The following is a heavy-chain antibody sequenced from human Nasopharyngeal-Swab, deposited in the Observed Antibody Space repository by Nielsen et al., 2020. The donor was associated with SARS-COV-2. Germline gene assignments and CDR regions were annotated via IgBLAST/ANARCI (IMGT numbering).Heavy chain of an antibody. CDR3: ARESRDDYGDNPLLYYYFYGMDV. J-gene: IGHJ6*02. V-gene: IGHV3-7*01. Sequence: WIRQPPGKGLEWVANIKQDGSEKYYVDSVKGRFTISRDNAKNSLYLQMNSLRVEDTAVYYCARESRDDYGDNPLLYYYFYGMDVWGQGTTVTVSS. D-gene: IGHD4-17*01. CDR2: IKQDGSEK.